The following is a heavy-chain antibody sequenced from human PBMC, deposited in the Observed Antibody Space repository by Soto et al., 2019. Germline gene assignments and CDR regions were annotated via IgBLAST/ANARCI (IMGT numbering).Heavy chain of an antibody. V-gene: IGHV4-30-4*01. D-gene: IGHD3-9*01. CDR2: IYYSGST. CDR3: ARAFWTTRYFDWAHYYGMDV. Sequence: SETLSLTCTVSGGSISSGDYYWSWIRQPPGKGLEWIGYIYYSGSTYYNPSLKSRVTISVDTSKNQFSLKLSSVTAADTAVYYCARAFWTTRYFDWAHYYGMDVWGQGATVTVSS. CDR1: GGSISSGDYY. J-gene: IGHJ6*02.